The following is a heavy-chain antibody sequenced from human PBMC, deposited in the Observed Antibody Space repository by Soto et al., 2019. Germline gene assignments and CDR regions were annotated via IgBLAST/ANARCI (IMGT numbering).Heavy chain of an antibody. CDR2: IYATGTT. D-gene: IGHD1-1*01. Sequence: PSGTPALRCAVSGASIRGFFWSWIRKDAGKGLEWIGRIYATGTTDYNPSLKSRVMMSVDTSKKQFSLKLRSVTAADTAVYYCVRDGTKTLRDWFDPWAQPISVTVSS. CDR1: GASIRGFF. V-gene: IGHV4-4*07. J-gene: IGHJ5*02. CDR3: VRDGTKTLRDWFDP.